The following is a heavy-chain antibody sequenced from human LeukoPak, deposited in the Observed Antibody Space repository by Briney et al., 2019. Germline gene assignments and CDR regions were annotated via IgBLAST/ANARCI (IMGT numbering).Heavy chain of an antibody. V-gene: IGHV3-30-3*01. CDR2: ISYDGSNK. J-gene: IGHJ4*02. CDR3: ARVLYYDSSGTDY. D-gene: IGHD3-22*01. Sequence: PGGSLRLSCAASGFTFSSYAMHWVRQAPGKGLEWVAVISYDGSNKYYADSVKGRFTISRDNSKNTLYLQMNSLRAEDTAVYYCARVLYYDSSGTDYWGQGTLVTVSS. CDR1: GFTFSSYA.